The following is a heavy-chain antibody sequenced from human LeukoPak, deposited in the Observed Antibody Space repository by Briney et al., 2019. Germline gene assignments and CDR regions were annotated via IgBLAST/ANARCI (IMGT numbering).Heavy chain of an antibody. J-gene: IGHJ4*02. CDR1: GGSLSGYY. CDR3: AKTGGRDGYGFDD. Sequence: PSETLSLTCTVSGGSLSGYYWSWIRHSPGKGLEWIGNMYYSGTTNYNPSLKSRVTMSIDTSKNQFSLKLSSVTAADTAVYYCAKTGGRDGYGFDDWGQGTLVTVSP. CDR2: MYYSGTT. D-gene: IGHD5-24*01. V-gene: IGHV4-59*01.